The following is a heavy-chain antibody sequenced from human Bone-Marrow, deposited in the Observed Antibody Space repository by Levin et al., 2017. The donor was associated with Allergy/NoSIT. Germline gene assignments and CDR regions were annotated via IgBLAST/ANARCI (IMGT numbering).Heavy chain of an antibody. Sequence: PGGSLRLSCAASGFTFSNYGMHWVRQAPGKGLEWVAVISYEGSLKYYADSVKGRFTISRDNSKNTLDLQMNSLRAEDTALYYCAKEPLVRAGRNAFNDWGQGTMVTVSS. CDR2: ISYEGSLK. D-gene: IGHD6-19*01. CDR1: GFTFSNYG. CDR3: AKEPLVRAGRNAFND. V-gene: IGHV3-30*18. J-gene: IGHJ3*01.